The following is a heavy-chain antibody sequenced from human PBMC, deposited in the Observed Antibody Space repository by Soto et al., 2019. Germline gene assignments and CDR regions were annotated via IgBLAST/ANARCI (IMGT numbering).Heavy chain of an antibody. Sequence: SETLSLTCTVSGASISSSSYYGGWIRQPPGKGLEWIGSMYYSGSTYYDPSLRVRGTISVDTSKNQFSLKLSSVTAADNSVYYCARLDITADAGRAYFDYWGQGTLVTVSS. CDR3: ARLDITADAGRAYFDY. V-gene: IGHV4-39*01. D-gene: IGHD1-20*01. CDR2: MYYSGST. CDR1: GASISSSSYY. J-gene: IGHJ4*02.